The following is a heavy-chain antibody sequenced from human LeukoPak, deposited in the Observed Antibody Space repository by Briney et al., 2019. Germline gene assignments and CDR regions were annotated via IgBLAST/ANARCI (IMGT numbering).Heavy chain of an antibody. CDR2: IISTTDGGTT. J-gene: IGHJ4*02. CDR1: GFTFSNAR. D-gene: IGHD3-9*01. V-gene: IGHV3-15*01. Sequence: GGSLRLSCAASGFTFSNARMSWVRQAPGKGLEWVGRIISTTDGGTTDYAAPVKGRFTISRDDSKNTLYLQMNSLRAEDTAVYYCARVTGRGYWGQGTLVTVSS. CDR3: ARVTGRGY.